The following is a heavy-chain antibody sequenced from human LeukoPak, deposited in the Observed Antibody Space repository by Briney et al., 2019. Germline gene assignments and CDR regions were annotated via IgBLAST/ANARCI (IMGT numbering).Heavy chain of an antibody. J-gene: IGHJ3*02. D-gene: IGHD3-22*01. CDR2: ISGSGGST. CDR1: GFTFSSYA. Sequence: GGSLRLSCAASGFTFSSYAMSWVRQAPGKGLEWVSAISGSGGSTYYADSVKGRFPISRDNSKNTLYLQMNSLRAEDTAVYYCASSPEGYDSSGYYYDAFDIWGQGTMVTVSS. V-gene: IGHV3-23*01. CDR3: ASSPEGYDSSGYYYDAFDI.